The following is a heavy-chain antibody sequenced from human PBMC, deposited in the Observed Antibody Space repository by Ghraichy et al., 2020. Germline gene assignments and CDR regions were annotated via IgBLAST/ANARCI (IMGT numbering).Heavy chain of an antibody. J-gene: IGHJ6*02. CDR3: ARPRDYYDSSGYYYYYGMDV. V-gene: IGHV5-10-1*01. D-gene: IGHD3-22*01. CDR2: IDPSDSYT. Sequence: GESLNISCKGSGYSFTSYWINWVRQMPGKGLEWMGRIDPSDSYTNYSPSFQGHVTISADKSISTAYLQWSSLEASDTAMYYCARPRDYYDSSGYYYYYGMDVWGQGTTVTVSS. CDR1: GYSFTSYW.